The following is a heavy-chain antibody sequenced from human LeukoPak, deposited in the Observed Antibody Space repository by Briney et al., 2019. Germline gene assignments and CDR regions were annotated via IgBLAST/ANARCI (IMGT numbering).Heavy chain of an antibody. J-gene: IGHJ4*02. Sequence: SETLSLTCTVSGGSISTSSYCWGWIRQPPGKGLEWTGSISYSGTTYYNPSLKSRVTISVDTSNNQFSLRLSSVTAADTAVYFCARHPSSAWHADYWGQGTLVTVSS. CDR2: ISYSGTT. CDR1: GGSISTSSYC. V-gene: IGHV4-39*01. D-gene: IGHD6-25*01. CDR3: ARHPSSAWHADY.